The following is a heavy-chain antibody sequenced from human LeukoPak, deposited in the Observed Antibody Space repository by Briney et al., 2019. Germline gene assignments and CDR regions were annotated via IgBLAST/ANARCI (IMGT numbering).Heavy chain of an antibody. CDR2: IHNSGTVT. V-gene: IGHV3-48*02. Sequence: PGGSLRLSCAASGFTFSRYTMHWVRQAPGKGLEWLSYIHNSGTVTHYADSVKGRFTISRDNAKNSLYLQMSTLRDEDTAVYYCARGSGSSWFYSWGQGTLVTVSS. CDR3: ARGSGSSWFYS. D-gene: IGHD6-13*01. J-gene: IGHJ5*01. CDR1: GFTFSRYT.